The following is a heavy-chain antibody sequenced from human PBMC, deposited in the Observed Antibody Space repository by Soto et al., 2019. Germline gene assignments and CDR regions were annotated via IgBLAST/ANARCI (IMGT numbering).Heavy chain of an antibody. CDR2: IYYSGST. CDR1: GGSISSSSYY. J-gene: IGHJ6*02. D-gene: IGHD5-18*01. Sequence: QLQLQESGPGLVKPSETLSLTCTVSGGSISSSSYYWGWIRQPPGKGLEWIGSIYYSGSTYYNPSLKSRVTISVDTSKNQFSLKLSSVTAADTAVYYCARQRTERGYSYGRYYYYGMDVWGQGTTVTVSS. CDR3: ARQRTERGYSYGRYYYYGMDV. V-gene: IGHV4-39*01.